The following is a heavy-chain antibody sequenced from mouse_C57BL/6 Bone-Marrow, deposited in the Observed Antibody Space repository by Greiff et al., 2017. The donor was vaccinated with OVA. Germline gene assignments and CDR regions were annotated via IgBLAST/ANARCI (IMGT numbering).Heavy chain of an antibody. CDR1: GYAFSSYW. V-gene: IGHV1-80*01. CDR2: IYPGDGDT. J-gene: IGHJ2*01. CDR3: AREGGDYGYDGFDY. D-gene: IGHD2-2*01. Sequence: QVQLQQSGAELVKPGASVKISCKASGYAFSSYWMNWVKQRPGKGLEWIGQIYPGDGDTNYNGKFKGKATLTADKSSSTAYMQLSSLTSEDSAVYFCAREGGDYGYDGFDYWGQGTTLTVSS.